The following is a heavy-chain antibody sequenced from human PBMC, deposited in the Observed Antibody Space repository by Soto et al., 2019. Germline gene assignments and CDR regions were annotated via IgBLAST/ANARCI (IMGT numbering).Heavy chain of an antibody. Sequence: QVQLVESGGGVVQPGRSLSLSCAASGFTFSSYAMHWVRQAPGKGLEWVAVISYDGSNKYYADSEKGRLTISADNSKNTLNLQMNSLRAEGTGVYYCAKPVWQDDYNWGYFDLWGRGTLVTVSS. CDR1: GFTFSSYA. V-gene: IGHV3-30-3*02. CDR2: ISYDGSNK. J-gene: IGHJ2*01. D-gene: IGHD4-4*01. CDR3: AKPVWQDDYNWGYFDL.